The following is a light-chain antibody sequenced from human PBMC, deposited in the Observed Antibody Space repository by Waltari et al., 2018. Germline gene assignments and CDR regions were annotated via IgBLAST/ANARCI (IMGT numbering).Light chain of an antibody. CDR1: QAIGHNF. CDR2: GAS. J-gene: IGKJ4*01. CDR3: EQYDGSVLT. Sequence: CRASQAIGHNFLVWYQQKPGQAPRLLIHGASRLATGVPDRFSGSGSGTDFALTISRLEVEDFAVYYCEQYDGSVLTFGGGTKLEIK. V-gene: IGKV3-20*01.